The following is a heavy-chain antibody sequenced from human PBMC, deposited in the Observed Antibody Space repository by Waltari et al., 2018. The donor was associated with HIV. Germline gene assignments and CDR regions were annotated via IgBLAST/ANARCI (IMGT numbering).Heavy chain of an antibody. J-gene: IGHJ4*02. V-gene: IGHV3-15*01. CDR3: TTDLWEGDTLDRNC. CDR2: IKSKTDGGTT. Sequence: EVQLVESGGGAVKPGGSLRLSWAASGFGCSYAWMTWVRQAPGKGLEWVGRIKSKTDGGTTDYAAAVNGRFSISRDDEKNTVHLQMNSLKTEDTAVYYCTTDLWEGDTLDRNCWGQGTLVTVSS. D-gene: IGHD1-26*01. CDR1: GFGCSYAW.